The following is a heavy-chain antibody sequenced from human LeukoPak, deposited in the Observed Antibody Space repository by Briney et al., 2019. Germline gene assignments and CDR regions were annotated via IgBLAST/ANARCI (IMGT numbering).Heavy chain of an antibody. CDR1: GGSISSGGYY. J-gene: IGHJ3*01. V-gene: IGHV4-39*07. Sequence: PSETLSLTCTVSGGSISSGGYYWSWIRQPPGKGLEWIGEINHRGSTNYNPSLKSRVTISVDTSTNQFSLQLSSVTAADTAVYYCARAVGATSAFDVWGQGTMVTVSS. D-gene: IGHD1-26*01. CDR3: ARAVGATSAFDV. CDR2: INHRGST.